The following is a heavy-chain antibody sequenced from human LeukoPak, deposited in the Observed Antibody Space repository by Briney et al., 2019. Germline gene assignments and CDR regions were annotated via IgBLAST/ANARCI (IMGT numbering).Heavy chain of an antibody. CDR3: ARGGAFDI. J-gene: IGHJ3*02. D-gene: IGHD3-10*01. V-gene: IGHV3-53*01. CDR1: GFTFSTNY. Sequence: QTGGSLRLSCAASGFTFSTNYMSWVRQAPGRGLEWVSVIRNDGSTHYSDSVKGRFTTSRDNSKNTVYLQMNSLRTEETAMYYCARGGAFDIWVQGTVVTVCS. CDR2: IRNDGST.